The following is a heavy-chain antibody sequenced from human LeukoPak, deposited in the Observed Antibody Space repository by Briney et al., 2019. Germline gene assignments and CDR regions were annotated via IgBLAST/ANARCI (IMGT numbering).Heavy chain of an antibody. D-gene: IGHD1-26*01. CDR3: ARYSGSYPHDAFDI. CDR2: IYYSGST. CDR1: GGSISSYY. Sequence: SETLSLTCTVSGGSISSYYWSWIRQPPGKGLEWIGYIYYSGSTSYNPSLKSRVTISVDTSKNHFSLKLSSVTAADTAVYYCARYSGSYPHDAFDIWGQGTMVTISS. V-gene: IGHV4-59*01. J-gene: IGHJ3*02.